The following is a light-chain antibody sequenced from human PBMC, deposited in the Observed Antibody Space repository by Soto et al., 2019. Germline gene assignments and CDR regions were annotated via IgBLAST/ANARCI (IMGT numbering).Light chain of an antibody. CDR2: GAS. CDR1: QSVSSN. CDR3: QQYNNWPWT. J-gene: IGKJ1*01. Sequence: EIVMTQSPATLSVSPGERGTLSCRASQSVSSNLAWYQQKPGQAPRLLIYGASTRATGMPARFSGSRSGTEFTLTISSLQSEDFAVYYCQQYNNWPWTFGQGTKVEIK. V-gene: IGKV3-15*01.